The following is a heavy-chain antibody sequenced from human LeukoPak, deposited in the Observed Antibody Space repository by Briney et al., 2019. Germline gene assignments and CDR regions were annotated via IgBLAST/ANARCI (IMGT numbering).Heavy chain of an antibody. J-gene: IGHJ5*02. V-gene: IGHV6-1*01. Sequence: SQTLSLTCAISGDSVSSNSVTWNWIRQSPSRGLEWLGRTYYRPTWYNDYAVSVRGRITVNPDTSKNQFSLHLNSVTPEDTAVYYCARRLTQYDCFDPWGQGILVTVSS. D-gene: IGHD2-2*01. CDR3: ARRLTQYDCFDP. CDR1: GDSVSSNSVT. CDR2: TYYRPTWYN.